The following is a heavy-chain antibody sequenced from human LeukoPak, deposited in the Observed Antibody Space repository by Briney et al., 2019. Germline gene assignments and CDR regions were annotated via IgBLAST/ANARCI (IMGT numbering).Heavy chain of an antibody. J-gene: IGHJ4*02. CDR3: ARDLSEYCSSTSCYTGYFDY. CDR2: IYYSGST. CDR1: GGSISSGGYY. D-gene: IGHD2-2*02. Sequence: SQTLSLTCTVSGGSISSGGYYWSWIRQHPGKGLEWIRYIYYSGSTYYNPSLKSRVTISVDTSKNQFSLKLSSVTAADTAVYYCARDLSEYCSSTSCYTGYFDYWGQGTLVTVSS. V-gene: IGHV4-31*03.